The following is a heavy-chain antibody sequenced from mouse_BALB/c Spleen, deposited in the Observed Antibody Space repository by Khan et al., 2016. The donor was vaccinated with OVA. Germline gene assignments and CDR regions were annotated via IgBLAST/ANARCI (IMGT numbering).Heavy chain of an antibody. CDR2: IIPTDYT. V-gene: IGHV3-8*02. Sequence: VQLKESGPGLVKPSQTLYLTCSVTGDSITSGYWNWIRKFPGNKLEYMGNIIPTDYTDYNPSLKSRISITRHTSKNKYYLQLKSVTDEDTATYYCARSSYRYAFVYWGQGTMVTVSA. CDR3: ARSSYRYAFVY. CDR1: GDSITSGY. J-gene: IGHJ3*01. D-gene: IGHD2-12*01.